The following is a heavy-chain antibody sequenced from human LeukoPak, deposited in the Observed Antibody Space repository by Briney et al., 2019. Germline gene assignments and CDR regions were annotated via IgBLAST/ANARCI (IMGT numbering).Heavy chain of an antibody. J-gene: IGHJ4*02. V-gene: IGHV4-34*01. Sequence: SETLSLTCTVSGGPFVGYYWTWIRQPPGKGLEWIGEITHSGGSNYNPSLKSRVTISVDSSQNRFSLKVLSVTAADTAVYYCARRAGAPDFDVWGLGTLVSVSS. D-gene: IGHD3-10*01. CDR3: ARRAGAPDFDV. CDR2: ITHSGGS. CDR1: GGPFVGYY.